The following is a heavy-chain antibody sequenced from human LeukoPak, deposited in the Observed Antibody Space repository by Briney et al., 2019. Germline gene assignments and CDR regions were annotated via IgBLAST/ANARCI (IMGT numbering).Heavy chain of an antibody. J-gene: IGHJ3*02. V-gene: IGHV4-34*01. CDR3: ARGPFSAFDI. Sequence: SETLSLTCAVYGGSFSGYYWSWIRQPPGKGLEWIGEINHSGSTNYNPSLKSRVTISVDTSKNRFSLKLSSVTAADTAVYYCARGPFSAFDIWGQGTMVTVSS. CDR2: INHSGST. CDR1: GGSFSGYY.